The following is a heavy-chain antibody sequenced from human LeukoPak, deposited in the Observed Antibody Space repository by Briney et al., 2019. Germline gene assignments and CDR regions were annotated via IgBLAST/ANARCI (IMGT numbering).Heavy chain of an antibody. CDR1: GFTFSSYW. CDR2: INPDASAT. Sequence: PGKSLRLSCAASGFTFSSYWMTWVRQAPGKGLEWVANINPDASATYHVVSVKGRFTISRDNAKNSLYLQMISLRAEDTAVYYCARRINYNFDYCGQGALVTVSS. CDR3: ARRINYNFDY. V-gene: IGHV3-7*05. D-gene: IGHD4-11*01. J-gene: IGHJ4*02.